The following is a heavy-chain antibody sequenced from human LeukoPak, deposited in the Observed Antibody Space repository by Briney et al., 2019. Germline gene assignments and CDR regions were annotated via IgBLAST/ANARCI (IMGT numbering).Heavy chain of an antibody. CDR3: ATDRAGEGVGDPPRGAFDI. D-gene: IGHD3-10*01. J-gene: IGHJ3*02. CDR2: IIPIFGTA. V-gene: IGHV1-69*06. CDR1: GGTFSSYA. Sequence: GSSVKVSCKASGGTFSSYAISWVRQAPGQGLEWMGGIIPIFGTANYAQKFQGRVTITADKSTSTAYMELSSLRSEDTAVYYCATDRAGEGVGDPPRGAFDIWGQGTMVTVSS.